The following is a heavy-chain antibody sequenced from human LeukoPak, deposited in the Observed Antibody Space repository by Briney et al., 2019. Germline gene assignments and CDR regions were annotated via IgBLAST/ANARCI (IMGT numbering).Heavy chain of an antibody. J-gene: IGHJ4*02. CDR2: IIPIFGTA. CDR1: GGTFSSYA. D-gene: IGHD2-15*01. V-gene: IGHV1-69*13. CDR3: ARDTPSYCSGGSCYYLDY. Sequence: SVKVSCKASGGTFSSYAISWVRQAPGQGLEWMGGIIPIFGTANYAQKFQGRVTITADESTSTAYMELSSLRSEDTAVYYCARDTPSYCSGGSCYYLDYWGQGTLVTVSS.